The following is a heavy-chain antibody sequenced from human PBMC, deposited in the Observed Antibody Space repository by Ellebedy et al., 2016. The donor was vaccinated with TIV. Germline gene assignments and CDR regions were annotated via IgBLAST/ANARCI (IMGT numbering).Heavy chain of an antibody. CDR2: IKVDGTTQ. CDR1: GFSFSSYW. Sequence: GESLKISCAASGFSFSSYWMAWIRQAPGKGLGWVANIKVDGTTQSYVDSVKGRFTIARDNAKNSLYLQMNSLTAEDTAVYYCARVGYPVGFDYWGQGTLVTVSS. D-gene: IGHD5-12*01. J-gene: IGHJ4*02. CDR3: ARVGYPVGFDY. V-gene: IGHV3-7*01.